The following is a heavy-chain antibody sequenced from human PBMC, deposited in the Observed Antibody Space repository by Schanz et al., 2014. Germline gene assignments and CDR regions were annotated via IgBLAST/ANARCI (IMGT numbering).Heavy chain of an antibody. D-gene: IGHD3-22*01. Sequence: QVQLVESGGGVVQPGRSLRLSCATSGFTFSSYGMHWVRQAPGKGLEWVAVIYSGGSTFYTDSVKGRFIISRDNSKNTLYLQRNSLRAGDTAVYYCARVWKDQYIVVRSGWSDGMDVWGQGTAVTVSS. V-gene: IGHV3-NL1*01. CDR1: GFTFSSYG. CDR3: ARVWKDQYIVVRSGWSDGMDV. CDR2: IYSGGST. J-gene: IGHJ6*02.